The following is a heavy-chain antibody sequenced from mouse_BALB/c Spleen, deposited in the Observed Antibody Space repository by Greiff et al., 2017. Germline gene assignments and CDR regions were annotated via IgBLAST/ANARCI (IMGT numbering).Heavy chain of an antibody. D-gene: IGHD3-1*01. CDR2: IYPGDGDT. J-gene: IGHJ2*01. Sequence: QVQLQQSGPELVKPGASVKISCKASGYAFSSSWMNWVKQRPGQGLEWIGRIYPGDGDTNYNGKFKGKATLTADKSSSTAYMQLSSLTSVDSAVYFCARDGATGLYYFDYWGQGTTLTVSS. CDR1: GYAFSSSW. CDR3: ARDGATGLYYFDY. V-gene: IGHV1-82*01.